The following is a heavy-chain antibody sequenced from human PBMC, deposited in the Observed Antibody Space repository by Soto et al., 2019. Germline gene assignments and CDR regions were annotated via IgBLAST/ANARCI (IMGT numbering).Heavy chain of an antibody. CDR3: ARVLGNDAFDI. V-gene: IGHV4-30-4*01. J-gene: IGHJ3*02. CDR2: IYYSGST. CDR1: GGSISSGDYY. D-gene: IGHD3-3*02. Sequence: SETLSLTCTVSGGSISSGDYYWSWIRQPPGKGLEWIGYIYYSGSTYYNPSLKSRVTISVDKSKNQFSLKLSSVTAADTAVYYCARVLGNDAFDIWGQGTMVTVSS.